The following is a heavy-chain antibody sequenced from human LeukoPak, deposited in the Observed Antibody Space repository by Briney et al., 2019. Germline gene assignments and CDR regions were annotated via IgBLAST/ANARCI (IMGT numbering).Heavy chain of an antibody. D-gene: IGHD5-12*01. CDR1: GYTFTGYY. J-gene: IGHJ4*02. Sequence: ASVKVSCKPSGYTFTGYYMHWVRQAPGQGLEWMGWISAYNGNTKYAQKFQGRLTMTTDTSTSTAYMEMRSLRSDDTAVYYCARAEPLVATIFDYWGQGTLVTVSS. V-gene: IGHV1-18*04. CDR2: ISAYNGNT. CDR3: ARAEPLVATIFDY.